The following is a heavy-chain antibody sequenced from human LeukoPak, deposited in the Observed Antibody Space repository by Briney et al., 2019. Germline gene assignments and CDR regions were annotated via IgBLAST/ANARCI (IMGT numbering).Heavy chain of an antibody. V-gene: IGHV4-59*01. CDR3: ARSYYQSPYYYYMDV. J-gene: IGHJ6*03. CDR1: GGSISSYY. CDR2: IYYSGST. D-gene: IGHD1-26*01. Sequence: SETLSLTCTVSGGSISSYYWSWIRQPPGKGLEWIGYIYYSGSTNYNPSLKSRVTISVDTSKHQFSLKLSSVTAADTAVYYCARSYYQSPYYYYMDVWGKGTTVTVSS.